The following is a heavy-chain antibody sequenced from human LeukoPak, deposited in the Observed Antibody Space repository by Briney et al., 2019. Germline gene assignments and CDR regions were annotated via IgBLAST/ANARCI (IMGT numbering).Heavy chain of an antibody. Sequence: SGGSLRLSCAASGFTFSSYGMHWVRQAPGKGLEWVAVISYDGSNKYYADSVKGRFTISRDNSKNTLYLQMNSLRAEDTAVYYCAKGGGYSYGPSAPIDYWGQGTLVTVSS. J-gene: IGHJ4*02. CDR3: AKGGGYSYGPSAPIDY. CDR1: GFTFSSYG. D-gene: IGHD5-18*01. CDR2: ISYDGSNK. V-gene: IGHV3-30*18.